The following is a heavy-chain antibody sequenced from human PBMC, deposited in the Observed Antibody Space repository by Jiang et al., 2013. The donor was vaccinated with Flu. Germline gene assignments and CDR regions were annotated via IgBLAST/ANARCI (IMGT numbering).Heavy chain of an antibody. V-gene: IGHV5-51*03. CDR1: GYSFTSYW. Sequence: GAEVKKPGESLKISCKGSGYSFTSYWIGWVRQMPGKGLEWMGIIYPGDSDTRYSPSFQGQVTISADKSISTAYLQWSSLKASDTAMYYCASTQLYYDFWSGYPIERPFDYWGPGNP. CDR2: IYPGDSDT. D-gene: IGHD3-3*01. CDR3: ASTQLYYDFWSGYPIERPFDY. J-gene: IGHJ4*02.